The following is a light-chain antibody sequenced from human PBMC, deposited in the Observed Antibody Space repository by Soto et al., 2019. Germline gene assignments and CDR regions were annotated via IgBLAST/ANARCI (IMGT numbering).Light chain of an antibody. V-gene: IGLV2-14*01. J-gene: IGLJ1*01. CDR3: SSYTSTSTFYV. Sequence: QSVLTQPASVSGSPGQSSTLSCTGTSSDVGDFDYVSWYQQHPRKAPKLMIYEVSYRPSGVSNRFSGSKSGNTASLTISGLQAEDEADYYCSSYTSTSTFYVFGTGTKVTVL. CDR2: EVS. CDR1: SSDVGDFDY.